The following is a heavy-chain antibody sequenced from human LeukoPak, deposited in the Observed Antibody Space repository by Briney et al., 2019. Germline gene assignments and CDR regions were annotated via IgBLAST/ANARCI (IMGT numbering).Heavy chain of an antibody. CDR1: GFTFSSYW. D-gene: IGHD3-16*02. CDR3: ARPTSYDYVWGSYRLDY. V-gene: IGHV3-74*01. Sequence: GGSLRLSCAASGFTFSSYWMHWVRQAPGKGLMWVSRINNDGSGTVYADSVEGRFTISRDNAKNTLYLQMNSLRADDTAVYYCARPTSYDYVWGSYRLDYWGQGTLVTVSS. CDR2: INNDGSGT. J-gene: IGHJ4*02.